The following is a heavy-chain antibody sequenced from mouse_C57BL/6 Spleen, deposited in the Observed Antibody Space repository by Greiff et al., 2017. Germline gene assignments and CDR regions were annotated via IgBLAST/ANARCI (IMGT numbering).Heavy chain of an antibody. V-gene: IGHV1-52*01. CDR1: GYTFTSYW. Sequence: QVQLQQPGPELVRPGSSVKLSCKASGYTFTSYWMHWVKQRPIQGLAWIGNIDPSDCETHYNQKFKDKATLTVDKSSSTAYMQRSSLTSEYSAVYYCARSYYSNHWYFDVWGTGTTVTVSS. D-gene: IGHD2-5*01. CDR2: IDPSDCET. J-gene: IGHJ1*03. CDR3: ARSYYSNHWYFDV.